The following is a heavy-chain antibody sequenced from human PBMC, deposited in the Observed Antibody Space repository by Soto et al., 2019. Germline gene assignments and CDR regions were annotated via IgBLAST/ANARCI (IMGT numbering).Heavy chain of an antibody. CDR3: ARLSGGDSKTYDAIHI. CDR2: IYPGDSDT. V-gene: IGHV5-51*01. D-gene: IGHD4-17*01. CDR1: GYSFTSYW. J-gene: IGHJ3*02. Sequence: PGESLKISCKGSGYSFTSYWIGWVRQMPGKGLEWMGIIYPGDSDTRYSPSFQGQVTISADKSISTAYLQWSSLKASDTAMHYCARLSGGDSKTYDAIHIRGQGTIVTVSS.